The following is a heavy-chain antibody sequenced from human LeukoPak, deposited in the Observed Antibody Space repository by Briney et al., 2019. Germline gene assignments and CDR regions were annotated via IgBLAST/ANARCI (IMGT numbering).Heavy chain of an antibody. Sequence: SETLSLTCTVSGGSISSYYWSWIRQPAGKGLEWIGRIYTSGSTNYNPSLKSRVTMSVDTSKNQFSLKLSSVTAADTAVYYCARAGYCSSTSCYEPWGGYYYYMDVWGKGTTVTISS. CDR3: ARAGYCSSTSCYEPWGGYYYYMDV. CDR2: IYTSGST. J-gene: IGHJ6*03. V-gene: IGHV4-4*07. CDR1: GGSISSYY. D-gene: IGHD2-2*01.